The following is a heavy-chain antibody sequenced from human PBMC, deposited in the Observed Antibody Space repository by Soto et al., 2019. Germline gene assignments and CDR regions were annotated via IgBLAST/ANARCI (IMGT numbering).Heavy chain of an antibody. Sequence: GGSLRLSCVASGFTFSSYGMHWVRQAPGKGLEWVAIISYDGSNTYYADSVKGRFTTSRDNSKNTLYLQMNSLIPEDTAVYYCAKEARTGWYYFDYWGQGALVTVSS. CDR3: AKEARTGWYYFDY. CDR1: GFTFSSYG. V-gene: IGHV3-30*18. J-gene: IGHJ4*02. D-gene: IGHD6-19*01. CDR2: ISYDGSNT.